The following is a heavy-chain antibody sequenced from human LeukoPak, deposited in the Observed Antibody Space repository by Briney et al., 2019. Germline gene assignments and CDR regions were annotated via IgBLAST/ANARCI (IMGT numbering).Heavy chain of an antibody. CDR3: ARDFLDV. J-gene: IGHJ6*04. Sequence: GGSLRLSCAASGITFSTYWMNWVRQAPGKGLEWVANINQDGSEKYYVDSVKGRFTISRDNSKNTLYLQMNSLRAEDTAVYYCARDFLDVWGKGTTVTISS. CDR1: GITFSTYW. CDR2: INQDGSEK. D-gene: IGHD3-3*01. V-gene: IGHV3-7*03.